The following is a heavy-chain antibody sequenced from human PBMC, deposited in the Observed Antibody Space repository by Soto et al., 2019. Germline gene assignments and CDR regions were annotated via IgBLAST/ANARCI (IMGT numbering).Heavy chain of an antibody. CDR2: MNPNSGNT. D-gene: IGHD3-3*01. V-gene: IGHV1-8*01. CDR3: ARAPLEWLFNYYYYYMDV. CDR1: GYTFTSYD. Sequence: QVQLVQSGAEVKKPGASVKVSYKASGYTFTSYDINWVRQATGQGLEWMGWMNPNSGNTGYAQKFQGRVTMTRNTSISTAYMELSSLRSEDTAVYYCARAPLEWLFNYYYYYMDVWGKGTAVTVSS. J-gene: IGHJ6*03.